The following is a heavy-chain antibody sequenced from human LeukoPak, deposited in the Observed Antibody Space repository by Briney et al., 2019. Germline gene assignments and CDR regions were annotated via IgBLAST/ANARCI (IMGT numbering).Heavy chain of an antibody. D-gene: IGHD3-22*01. CDR2: INPNSGGT. CDR3: ARDQLFLRSSGYSDYIGDY. CDR1: GYTFTGYY. J-gene: IGHJ4*02. Sequence: ASVKVSCKASGYTFTGYYMHWVRQAPGQGLEWMGWINPNSGGTNYAQKFQGRVTMTRDTSISTAYMELSRLRSDDTAVYYCARDQLFLRSSGYSDYIGDYRGQGTLVTVSS. V-gene: IGHV1-2*02.